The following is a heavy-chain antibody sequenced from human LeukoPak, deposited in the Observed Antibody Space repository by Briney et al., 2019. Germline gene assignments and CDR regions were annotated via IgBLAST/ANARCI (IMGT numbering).Heavy chain of an antibody. D-gene: IGHD2-2*02. Sequence: ASAKVSCKASGYTFTGYYMHWVRQAPGRGLEWMGWINPNSGGTNYAQKFQGRVTMTRDTSISTAYMELSRLRSDDTAVYYCARDEDIVVVPAARPSYGMDVWGQGTTVTVSS. CDR1: GYTFTGYY. V-gene: IGHV1-2*02. CDR2: INPNSGGT. J-gene: IGHJ6*02. CDR3: ARDEDIVVVPAARPSYGMDV.